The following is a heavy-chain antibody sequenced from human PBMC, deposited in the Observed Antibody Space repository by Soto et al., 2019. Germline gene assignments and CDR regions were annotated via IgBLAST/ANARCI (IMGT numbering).Heavy chain of an antibody. CDR3: ASGDFPSNWFDP. CDR1: GGSISSGGYY. Sequence: SETLSLTCTVSGGSISSGGYYWSWIRQHPGKGLEWIGYIYYSGSTYYNPSLKSRVTISVDTSKNQFSLKLSSVTAADTAVYYCASGDFPSNWFDPWGQGTLVTVSS. V-gene: IGHV4-31*03. J-gene: IGHJ5*02. CDR2: IYYSGST. D-gene: IGHD2-21*02.